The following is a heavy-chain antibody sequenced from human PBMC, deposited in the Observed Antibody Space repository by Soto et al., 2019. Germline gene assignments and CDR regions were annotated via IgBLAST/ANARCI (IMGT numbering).Heavy chain of an antibody. J-gene: IGHJ6*02. V-gene: IGHV3-7*01. CDR2: IKQDGSEK. Sequence: PGGSLRLSCASSGFTFSSYWMIWVRQAPGKGLEWVANIKQDGSEKYYVDSVKGRFTISRDNAKNSLYLQMNSLRAEDTAVYYCANLKPEYYYGSGSYYKGYYYYGMDVWGQGTTVTVSS. D-gene: IGHD3-10*01. CDR3: ANLKPEYYYGSGSYYKGYYYYGMDV. CDR1: GFTFSSYW.